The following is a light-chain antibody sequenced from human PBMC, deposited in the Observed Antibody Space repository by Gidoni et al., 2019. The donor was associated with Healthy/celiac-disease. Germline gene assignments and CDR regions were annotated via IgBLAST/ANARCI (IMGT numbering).Light chain of an antibody. CDR1: GGINVGTYT. J-gene: IGLJ3*02. V-gene: IGLV5-45*01. CDR2: YKSDSDQ. CDR3: MIWHSTTSV. Sequence: QARLTQPACLSASAGASACKTCPLRGGINVGTYTIYWYQQKPGSPPRFLLRYKSDSDQQQGSGVPSRFSGSKDASTTALILLMSLLQSDVDSHSYCMIWHSTTSVFGVGSMLPVL.